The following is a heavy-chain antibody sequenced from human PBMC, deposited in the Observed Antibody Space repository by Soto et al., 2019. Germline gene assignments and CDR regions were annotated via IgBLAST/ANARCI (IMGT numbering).Heavy chain of an antibody. CDR1: GESISSSSYY. J-gene: IGHJ4*02. CDR2: IYYSGRT. CDR3: ARQRTTVVTQAYFDH. V-gene: IGHV4-39*01. D-gene: IGHD2-21*02. Sequence: SETLSLTCIVSGESISSSSYYCCWIRHPPGKGLEWIGSIYYSGRTYYNPSFKSRVTISIDTSKNQFSLKLSSVTATDTAVYYCARQRTTVVTQAYFDHWGQGALVTVSS.